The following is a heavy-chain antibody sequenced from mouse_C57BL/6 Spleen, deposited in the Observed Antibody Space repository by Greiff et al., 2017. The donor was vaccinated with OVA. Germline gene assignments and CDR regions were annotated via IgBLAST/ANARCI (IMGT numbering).Heavy chain of an antibody. CDR2: IDPSDSET. J-gene: IGHJ1*03. V-gene: IGHV1-52*01. D-gene: IGHD1-1*01. Sequence: QVQLQQPGAELVRPGSSVKLSCKASGYTFTSYWMHWVKRRPIQGLEWIGNIDPSDSETHSNQKFKDKATLTVDKSSSTAYMQLSSLTSEDSAVYYCARSYYYGSSYWYFDVWGTGTTVTVSS. CDR3: ARSYYYGSSYWYFDV. CDR1: GYTFTSYW.